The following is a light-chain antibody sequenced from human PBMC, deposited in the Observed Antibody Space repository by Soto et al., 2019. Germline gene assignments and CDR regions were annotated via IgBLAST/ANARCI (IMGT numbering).Light chain of an antibody. CDR1: SSNIGENT. J-gene: IGLJ1*01. Sequence: QSVLTQPPSASGTPGQRVTISCSGSSSNIGENTVNWYQQLPGTAPKVLIYRSNERPSGVPDRFSGSKSGTSASLAISGLQAEDGADYYCGAWDESLNGYVFGTGTKLTVL. CDR3: GAWDESLNGYV. CDR2: RSN. V-gene: IGLV1-44*01.